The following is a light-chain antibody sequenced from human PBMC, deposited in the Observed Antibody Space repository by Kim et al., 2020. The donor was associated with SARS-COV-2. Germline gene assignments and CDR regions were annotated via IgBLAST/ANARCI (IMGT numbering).Light chain of an antibody. CDR3: QQAHSFPYT. J-gene: IGKJ2*01. Sequence: SASVGDRVTITCRASQGINSWLAWYQQKPGKAPKLLIYAASRLNSGLPSRISGSGYGTDFTLTISSLQPEDFATYYCQQAHSFPYTFGQGTKLEI. V-gene: IGKV1-12*01. CDR2: AAS. CDR1: QGINSW.